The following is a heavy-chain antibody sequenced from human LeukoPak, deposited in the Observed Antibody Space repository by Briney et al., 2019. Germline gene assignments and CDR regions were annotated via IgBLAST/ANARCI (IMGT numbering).Heavy chain of an antibody. D-gene: IGHD2-15*01. CDR1: GYISTDYA. CDR2: MNGGNGNT. V-gene: IGHV1-3*01. CDR3: ARGRGTSGSNRDFYYYYYMDV. J-gene: IGHJ6*03. Sequence: ASVKVSCKASGYISTDYAIHWLRQAPGQRPEWMGWMNGGNGNTKYSQKFQGRITLIRDTSAATAYMELSSLRHDDLAVYYCARGRGTSGSNRDFYYYYYMDVWGQGTTVTVSS.